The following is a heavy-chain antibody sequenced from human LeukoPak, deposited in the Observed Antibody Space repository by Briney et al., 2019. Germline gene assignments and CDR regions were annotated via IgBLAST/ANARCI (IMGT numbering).Heavy chain of an antibody. Sequence: GGSLRLSCAASGLTFSRYWMSWMRQAPGKGLEWVANIKYDGYEEYYVDSVKGRFTISRDNAKNSLYLQLNSLRVEDTAVYYCKSGGAAPGSFDYWGQGTLVTVSP. V-gene: IGHV3-7*01. J-gene: IGHJ4*02. CDR1: GLTFSRYW. D-gene: IGHD1-1*01. CDR3: KSGGAAPGSFDY. CDR2: IKYDGYEE.